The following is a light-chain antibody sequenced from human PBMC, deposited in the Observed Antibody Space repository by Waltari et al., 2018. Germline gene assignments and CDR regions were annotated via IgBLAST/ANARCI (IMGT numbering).Light chain of an antibody. CDR2: DTS. J-gene: IGKJ4*01. CDR1: QSVDMY. Sequence: EIVLTQSPATLSLSPGERATLSCRASQSVDMYLAWYQLGPGQAPRLLIYDTSNRATDIPAEFSDSGSGTDFTLTISSLEPEDFADYYCHQRLNWPLTFGGWTKVEIK. V-gene: IGKV3-11*01. CDR3: HQRLNWPLT.